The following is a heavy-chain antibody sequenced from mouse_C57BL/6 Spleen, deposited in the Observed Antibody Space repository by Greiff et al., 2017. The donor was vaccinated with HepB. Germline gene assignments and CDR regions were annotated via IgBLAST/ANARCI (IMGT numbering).Heavy chain of an antibody. CDR2: IYPGSGST. J-gene: IGHJ1*03. CDR3: ARLGYGSSYWYFDV. V-gene: IGHV1-55*01. D-gene: IGHD1-1*01. Sequence: QLQQPGAELVKPGASVKMSCKASGYTFTSYWITWVKQRPGQGLEWIGDIYPGSGSTNYNEKFKSKATLTVDTSSSTAYMQLSSLTSEDSAVYYCARLGYGSSYWYFDVWGTGTTVTVSS. CDR1: GYTFTSYW.